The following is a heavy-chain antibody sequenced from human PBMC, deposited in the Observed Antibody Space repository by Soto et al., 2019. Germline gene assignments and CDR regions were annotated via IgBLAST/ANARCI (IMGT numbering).Heavy chain of an antibody. V-gene: IGHV4-31*03. CDR2: IYHTGNA. CDR1: GGSVSGGGYY. Sequence: QVQLQESGPGLVKPSQTLSLTCSVSGGSVSGGGYYWSWIRQLPGKGLEWIGYIYHTGNAFYNPSLKSRLTILLDTSKSQFSLKLTSVTAADTAMYYCAGRPARSMFDYWGQGTLVTVSS. J-gene: IGHJ4*02. D-gene: IGHD2-2*01. CDR3: AGRPARSMFDY.